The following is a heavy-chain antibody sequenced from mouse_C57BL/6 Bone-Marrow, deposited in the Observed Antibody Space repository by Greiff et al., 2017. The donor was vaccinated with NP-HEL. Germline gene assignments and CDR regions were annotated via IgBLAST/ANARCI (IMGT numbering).Heavy chain of an antibody. CDR2: IYPRSGNT. Sequence: QVQLQQSGAELARPGASVKLSCKASGYTFTSYGISWVKQRTGQGLEWIGEIYPRSGNTYYNEKFKGKATLTADKSSSTAYMELRSLTSEDYAVSCCASGLLRFRDFDVWGTGTTVTVAS. CDR1: GYTFTSYG. D-gene: IGHD1-1*01. J-gene: IGHJ1*03. CDR3: ASGLLRFRDFDV. V-gene: IGHV1-81*01.